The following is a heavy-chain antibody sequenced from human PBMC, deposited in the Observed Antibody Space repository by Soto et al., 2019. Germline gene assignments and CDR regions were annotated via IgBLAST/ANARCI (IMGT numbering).Heavy chain of an antibody. J-gene: IGHJ5*01. CDR2: IIPYLGVI. D-gene: IGHD3-10*01. Sequence: QGPLVQSGAEVKKPGSSVKVSCEASGGSFSKYSISWIRQAPGQGLEWMGRIIPYLGVITYAEKFKGRVTISEYEFTGPGHMELNSLGSEDTATYFFASGSAPDVDSWGQGSLIPVS. V-gene: IGHV1-69*02. CDR3: ASGSAPDVDS. CDR1: GGSFSKYS.